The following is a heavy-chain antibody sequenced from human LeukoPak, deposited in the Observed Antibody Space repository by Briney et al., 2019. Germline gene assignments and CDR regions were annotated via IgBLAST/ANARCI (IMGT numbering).Heavy chain of an antibody. CDR2: IRSRNSAI. V-gene: IGHV3-48*01. CDR1: GFTFSDYS. J-gene: IGHJ4*02. Sequence: PGGSLRLSCAASGFTFSDYSMNWVRQAPGKGLEWVSNIRSRNSAIYYADSVKGRFTISRDSAKNSLYLQMNSLRAEDTAGYYCATSGLSRFGVWGQGTLVTVSS. D-gene: IGHD2/OR15-2a*01. CDR3: ATSGLSRFGV.